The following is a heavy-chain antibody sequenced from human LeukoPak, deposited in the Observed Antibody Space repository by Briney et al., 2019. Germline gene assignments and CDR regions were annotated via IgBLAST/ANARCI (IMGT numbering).Heavy chain of an antibody. Sequence: PGGSLRLSCAASGFPFRSYAMSWVRQAPGKGLEWVSVISGRGGSTYYGDSVKGRFTISRDNSKNTLYPQMNSLRAEDTAVYYCAKWAGFYYDSSGYYRYLDFWGQGTLVSVSS. CDR3: AKWAGFYYDSSGYYRYLDF. CDR2: ISGRGGST. J-gene: IGHJ4*02. CDR1: GFPFRSYA. V-gene: IGHV3-23*01. D-gene: IGHD3-22*01.